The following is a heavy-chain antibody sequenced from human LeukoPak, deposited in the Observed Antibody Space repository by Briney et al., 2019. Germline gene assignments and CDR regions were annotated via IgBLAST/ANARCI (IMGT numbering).Heavy chain of an antibody. CDR3: ARDLEVLYCSGGSCYYYWYFDL. V-gene: IGHV4-59*12. CDR2: IYHSGST. D-gene: IGHD2-15*01. Sequence: SETLSLTCTVSGGSISSYYWSWVRQPPGKGLEWIGEIYHSGSTNYNPSLTSRVTISVDKSKNQFSLKLSSVTAADTAVYYCARDLEVLYCSGGSCYYYWYFDLWGRGTLVTVSS. CDR1: GGSISSYY. J-gene: IGHJ2*01.